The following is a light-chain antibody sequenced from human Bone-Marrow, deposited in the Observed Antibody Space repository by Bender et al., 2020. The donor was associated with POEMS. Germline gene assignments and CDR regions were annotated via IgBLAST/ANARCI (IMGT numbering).Light chain of an antibody. Sequence: QPALTQPASVSGSPGQSTTISCTGTTRDIGVYNYVSWYQHHPGTAPKLIIYDVTKRPSGVSYRFSGSKSGNPASLTISGLHSEDEAIYYCSSYTRSDTWVFGGGTKLTVL. V-gene: IGLV2-14*01. J-gene: IGLJ3*02. CDR1: TRDIGVYNY. CDR2: DVT. CDR3: SSYTRSDTWV.